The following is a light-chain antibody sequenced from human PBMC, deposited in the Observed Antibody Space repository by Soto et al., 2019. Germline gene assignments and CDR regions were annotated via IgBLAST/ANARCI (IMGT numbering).Light chain of an antibody. CDR2: GAS. J-gene: IGKJ2*01. CDR1: RSISRY. CDR3: QESYSSPYF. Sequence: DIRLTQTPASLSASVGDRASITCRTSRSISRYLNWYQQKLGKAPKLLIYGASTLQGGVPSRFSGSGSGTDFTLTISGLQPEDFATYYCQESYSSPYFFGQGTNLEMK. V-gene: IGKV1-39*01.